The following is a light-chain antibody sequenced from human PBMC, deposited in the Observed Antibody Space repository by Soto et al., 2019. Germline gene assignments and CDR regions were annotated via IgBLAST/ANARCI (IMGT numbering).Light chain of an antibody. J-gene: IGKJ1*01. V-gene: IGKV3-20*01. Sequence: EIVLTQSPGTLSLSPGERATLSCRASQSVSSSYFAWYQQKPGQAPRLLIYGASIRATGIPDRFSGSGSGTDFTFTISRLEPEDFAVYYCQQYDRSVGTFGQGTKVDIK. CDR2: GAS. CDR1: QSVSSSY. CDR3: QQYDRSVGT.